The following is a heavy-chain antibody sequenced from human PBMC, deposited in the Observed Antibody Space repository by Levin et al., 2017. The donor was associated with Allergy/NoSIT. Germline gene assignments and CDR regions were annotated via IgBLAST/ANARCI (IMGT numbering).Heavy chain of an antibody. CDR1: GFTFSSYD. V-gene: IGHV3-13*04. CDR3: ARDGDGMDV. CDR2: IGTAGDT. D-gene: IGHD2-15*01. Sequence: GESLKISCAASGFTFSSYDMHWVRQATGKGLEWVSAIGTAGDTYYPGSVKGRFTISRENAKNSLYLQMNSLRAGDTAVYYCARDGDGMDVWGQGTTVTVSS. J-gene: IGHJ6*02.